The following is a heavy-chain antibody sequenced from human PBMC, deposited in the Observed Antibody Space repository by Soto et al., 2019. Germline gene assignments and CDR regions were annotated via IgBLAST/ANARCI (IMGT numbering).Heavy chain of an antibody. J-gene: IGHJ6*02. D-gene: IGHD6-13*01. CDR2: IWYDGSNK. CDR3: ARDRKAAAVNYYYGMDV. Sequence: GGSLRLSCAASGFTFSSYGMHWVRQAPGKGLEWVAVIWYDGSNKYYADSVKGRFTISRDNSKNTLYLQMNSLRAEDTAVYYCARDRKAAAVNYYYGMDVWGQGTTVTVSS. V-gene: IGHV3-33*01. CDR1: GFTFSSYG.